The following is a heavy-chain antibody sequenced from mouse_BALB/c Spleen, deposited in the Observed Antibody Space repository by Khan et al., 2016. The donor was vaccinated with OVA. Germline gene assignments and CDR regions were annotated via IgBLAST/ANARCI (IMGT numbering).Heavy chain of an antibody. J-gene: IGHJ3*01. CDR3: ARLAYYYNSEVFAY. CDR2: INSGGHYT. V-gene: IGHV5-6*01. Sequence: EVELVESGGDLVKTGGSLKLSCAASGFTFSTYGMSWVRQTPDKRLEWVATINSGGHYTYYIDSVKGRFTISRDNAKNFLYLQMTSLRSEDTAMYYCARLAYYYNSEVFAYWGQGTLVTVSA. CDR1: GFTFSTYG. D-gene: IGHD1-1*02.